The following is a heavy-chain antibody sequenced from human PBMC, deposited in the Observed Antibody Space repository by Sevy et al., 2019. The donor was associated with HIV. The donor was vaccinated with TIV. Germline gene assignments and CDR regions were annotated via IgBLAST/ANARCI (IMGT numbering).Heavy chain of an antibody. Sequence: PGGSLRLSCAASGFSFSDSAMHWVRQASGKGLEWIGRIRSQDNNYATSYAASVRDRFTISRDDAKNTAYLQMDSLKTEDTAVYYCSRHKEPWRVLDSKDGMDVWGQGTTVTVSS. D-gene: IGHD6-19*01. CDR1: GFSFSDSA. CDR3: SRHKEPWRVLDSKDGMDV. CDR2: IRSQDNNYAT. J-gene: IGHJ6*02. V-gene: IGHV3-73*01.